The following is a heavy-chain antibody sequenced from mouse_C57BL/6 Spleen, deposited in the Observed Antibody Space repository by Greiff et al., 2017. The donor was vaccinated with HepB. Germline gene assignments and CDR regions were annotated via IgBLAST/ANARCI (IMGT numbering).Heavy chain of an antibody. CDR1: GFTFSDYG. Sequence: DVKLVESGGGLVKPGGSLKLSCAASGFTFSDYGMHWVRQAPEKGLEWVAYISSGSSTIYYADTVKGRFTISRDNAKNTLFLQMTILRSEDTAMYYCARAQFAYWGQGTLVTVSA. CDR2: ISSGSSTI. V-gene: IGHV5-17*01. J-gene: IGHJ3*01. CDR3: ARAQFAY.